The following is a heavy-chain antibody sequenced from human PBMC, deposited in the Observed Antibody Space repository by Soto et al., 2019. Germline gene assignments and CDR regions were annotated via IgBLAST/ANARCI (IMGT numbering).Heavy chain of an antibody. CDR1: GYTFTSYD. V-gene: IGHV1-8*01. CDR3: ARGQGCSSTSCYADEYYYYMDV. J-gene: IGHJ6*03. CDR2: MNPNSGNT. D-gene: IGHD2-2*01. Sequence: QVQLVQSGAEVKKPGASVKVSCKASGYTFTSYDINWVRQATGQGLEWMGWMNPNSGNTGYAQKFQGRVTMTRNTSISTAYMELSSLRSEDTAVYYCARGQGCSSTSCYADEYYYYMDVWGKGTTGTVSS.